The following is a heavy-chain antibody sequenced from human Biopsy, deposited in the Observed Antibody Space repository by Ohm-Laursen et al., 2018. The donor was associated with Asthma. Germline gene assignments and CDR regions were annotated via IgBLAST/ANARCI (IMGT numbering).Heavy chain of an antibody. D-gene: IGHD6-19*01. J-gene: IGHJ5*02. CDR1: GGSFSNYY. V-gene: IGHV4-34*01. CDR3: ARASVAASSNWFDP. Sequence: SDTLSLTCSVYGGSFSNYYWTWIRQPPGKGLEWIGEINHRGSTNYNPSLKSRVTLSVDTSKNQFSLKLSSVTAADTAVYYCARASVAASSNWFDPWGQGTLVTVSS. CDR2: INHRGST.